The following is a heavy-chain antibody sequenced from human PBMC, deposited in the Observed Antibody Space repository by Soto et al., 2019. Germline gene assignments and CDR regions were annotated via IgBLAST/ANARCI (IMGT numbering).Heavy chain of an antibody. D-gene: IGHD6-19*01. Sequence: QVQLVESGGGVVQPGRSLRLSCAASGFTFSSYGMHWVRQAPGKGLEWVAVIWYDGSNKYYADSVKGRFTISRDNSKNTLYLQMNSLRAEDTAVYYCAGEGHGPAVAGAIRDYGMDVWGQGTTVTVSS. CDR3: AGEGHGPAVAGAIRDYGMDV. CDR1: GFTFSSYG. CDR2: IWYDGSNK. V-gene: IGHV3-33*01. J-gene: IGHJ6*02.